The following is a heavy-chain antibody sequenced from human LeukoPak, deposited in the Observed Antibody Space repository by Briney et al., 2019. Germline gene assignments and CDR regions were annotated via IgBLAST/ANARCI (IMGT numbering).Heavy chain of an antibody. CDR1: GFTFSTYR. CDR3: ARDERGIDY. CDR2: ISSSSGYL. D-gene: IGHD6-13*01. V-gene: IGHV3-21*01. Sequence: PGGSLRLSCAASGFTFSTYRMNWVRQAPGKGLEWVSSISSSSGYLYYADSVRGRFTISRDNAKGSVLLQMNSLRADDMAVYYCARDERGIDYWGQGTLVTVSS. J-gene: IGHJ4*02.